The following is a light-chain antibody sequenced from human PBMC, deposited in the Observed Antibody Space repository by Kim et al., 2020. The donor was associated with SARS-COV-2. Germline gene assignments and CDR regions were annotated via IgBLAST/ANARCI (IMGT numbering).Light chain of an antibody. CDR3: QSYDISILV. J-gene: IGLJ3*02. CDR2: EDH. Sequence: GKPLTLSCTRISCGIDITYVHWYQQRPGSAPTAFIFEDHQRPSGVPYRFSASLVTSSNSASLTLSGLKTEDDAHYYCQSYDISILVFGGGTQLTFL. CDR1: SCGIDITY. V-gene: IGLV6-57*03.